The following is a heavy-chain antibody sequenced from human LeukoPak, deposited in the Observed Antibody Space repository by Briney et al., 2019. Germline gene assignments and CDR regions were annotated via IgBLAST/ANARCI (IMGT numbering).Heavy chain of an antibody. J-gene: IGHJ4*02. V-gene: IGHV4-34*01. D-gene: IGHD2-21*02. CDR2: INHSGST. CDR1: GGSFSGYY. Sequence: SETLSLTCAVYGGSFSGYYWSWIRQPPGKGLEWIGEINHSGSTNYNPSLKSRVTISVDTSKNQFSLKLSSVTAADTAVYYCARGLAYCGGDCLDYWGQGTLVTVSS. CDR3: ARGLAYCGGDCLDY.